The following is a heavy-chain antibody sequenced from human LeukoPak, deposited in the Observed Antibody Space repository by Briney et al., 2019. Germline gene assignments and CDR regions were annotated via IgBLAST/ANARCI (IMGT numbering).Heavy chain of an antibody. CDR3: ATYYGSGSDVSPRDY. CDR2: ISGSGGST. Sequence: GGSLRLSCAASGFTFSSFAISWGRPAPGEGLEWVSAISGSGGSTYYADSVKGRFTISRDNSKNTLYLQMNRLRAQDTPAFYLATYYGSGSDVSPRDYWGQGTLVTVSS. J-gene: IGHJ4*02. D-gene: IGHD3-10*01. V-gene: IGHV3-23*01. CDR1: GFTFSSFA.